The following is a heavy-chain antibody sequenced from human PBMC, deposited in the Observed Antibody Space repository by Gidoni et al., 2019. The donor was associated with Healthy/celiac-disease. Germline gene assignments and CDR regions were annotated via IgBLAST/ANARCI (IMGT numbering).Heavy chain of an antibody. V-gene: IGHV3-30*04. J-gene: IGHJ4*02. CDR3: ARWMTPYYFDY. D-gene: IGHD5-12*01. CDR1: GFTFSSYA. CDR2: ISYDGSNK. Sequence: RSLRLSCAASGFTFSSYAMHWVRQAPGKGLEWVAVISYDGSNKYYADSVKGRFTISRDNSKNTLYLQMNSLRAEDTAVYYCARWMTPYYFDYWGQGTLVTVSS.